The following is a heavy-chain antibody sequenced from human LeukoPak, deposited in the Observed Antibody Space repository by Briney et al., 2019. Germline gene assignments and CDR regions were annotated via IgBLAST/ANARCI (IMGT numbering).Heavy chain of an antibody. D-gene: IGHD3-22*01. Sequence: SETLSLTCAVSGGSISSYYWSWIRQPPGKGLEWIGYIYYSGSTNYNPSLKSRVTISVDTSKNQSSLKLSSVTAADTAVYYCARNRDSSGYYSKRDAFDIWGQGTMVTVSS. CDR1: GGSISSYY. CDR2: IYYSGST. J-gene: IGHJ3*02. V-gene: IGHV4-59*01. CDR3: ARNRDSSGYYSKRDAFDI.